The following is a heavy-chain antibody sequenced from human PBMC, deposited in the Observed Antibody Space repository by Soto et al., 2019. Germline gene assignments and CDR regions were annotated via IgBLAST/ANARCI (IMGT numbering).Heavy chain of an antibody. CDR1: GFSFSSHN. Sequence: EVQLVESGGVLVQPGVSLRLSCATSGFSFSSHNMNWVRQAPGKGLEWISYISTSGSSIYYADSVKGRFTISRDNAQNSLYLQMNSLRAEDTAVYYCARSGNYRLDCWGQGTLVTVSS. CDR3: ARSGNYRLDC. D-gene: IGHD1-26*01. J-gene: IGHJ4*02. V-gene: IGHV3-48*01. CDR2: ISTSGSSI.